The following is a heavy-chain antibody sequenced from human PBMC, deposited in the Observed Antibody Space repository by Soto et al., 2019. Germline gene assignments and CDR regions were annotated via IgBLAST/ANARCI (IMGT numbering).Heavy chain of an antibody. CDR1: GFTFSSYA. D-gene: IGHD4-17*01. CDR2: ISGSGGST. CDR3: AKAPGYTVIAGDAFDI. V-gene: IGHV3-23*01. Sequence: EVQLLESGGGLVQPGGSLRLSCAASGFTFSSYAMSWVRQAPGKGLEWVSAISGSGGSTYYADSVKGRFTISRDNSKNTLYLQMSSLRDEDTAVYYCAKAPGYTVIAGDAFDIWGQGTMVTVSS. J-gene: IGHJ3*02.